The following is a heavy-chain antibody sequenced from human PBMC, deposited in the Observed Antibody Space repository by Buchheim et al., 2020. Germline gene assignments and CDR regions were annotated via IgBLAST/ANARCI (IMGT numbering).Heavy chain of an antibody. Sequence: EVQLVESGGGLVQPGGSLRLSCAASGFTFSSYWMSWVRQAPGKGLEWVANIKQDGSEKYYVDSVKGRFTISRDNAKNSLYLQMNSLRAEDTAVYYCAKDQDSVFPPFDYYGMDIWGQGTT. CDR3: AKDQDSVFPPFDYYGMDI. CDR1: GFTFSSYW. J-gene: IGHJ6*02. D-gene: IGHD5/OR15-5a*01. V-gene: IGHV3-7*03. CDR2: IKQDGSEK.